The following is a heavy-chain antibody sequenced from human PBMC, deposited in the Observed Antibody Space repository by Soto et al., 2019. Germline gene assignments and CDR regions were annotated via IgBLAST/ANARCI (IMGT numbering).Heavy chain of an antibody. CDR1: GGTFSSYT. CDR3: ARVFPTVVTRHWYFDL. D-gene: IGHD4-17*01. Sequence: QVQLVQSGAEVKKPGSSVKVSCKASGGTFSSYTISWVRQAPGQGLEWMGRIIPILGIANYAQKFQGRVTITADKSTSTAYMELSSLRSEDTAVYYCARVFPTVVTRHWYFDLWCRGTLVTVSS. CDR2: IIPILGIA. J-gene: IGHJ2*01. V-gene: IGHV1-69*02.